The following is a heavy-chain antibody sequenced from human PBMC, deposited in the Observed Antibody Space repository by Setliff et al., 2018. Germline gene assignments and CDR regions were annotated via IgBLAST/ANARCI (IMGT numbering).Heavy chain of an antibody. J-gene: IGHJ6*03. Sequence: SETLSLTCTVSGGSISSGNYYWSWIRQPAGKGLEWIGHIQTSGTTNYNPSLKSRVTISVDTSKNQFSLKLSAVTAADTAVYFCAREDGPNYYYYYIDIWGKGTTVTV. V-gene: IGHV4-61*09. CDR1: GGSISSGNYY. CDR2: IQTSGTT. D-gene: IGHD2-8*01. CDR3: AREDGPNYYYYYIDI.